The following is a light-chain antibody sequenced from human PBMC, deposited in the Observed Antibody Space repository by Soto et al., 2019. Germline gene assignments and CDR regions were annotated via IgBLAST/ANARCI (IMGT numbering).Light chain of an antibody. V-gene: IGKV3-20*01. CDR3: QQYGDSPLT. CDR1: QSVSSSY. J-gene: IGKJ1*01. CDR2: GAS. Sequence: EIVLTQSPGTLSFSPGERATLSCRASQSVSSSYLAWYQQKPGQAPRLLIYGASSRATGIPDRFSGSGSGTDFTLTISRLEPEDFAVYYCQQYGDSPLTFGQGTNVEI.